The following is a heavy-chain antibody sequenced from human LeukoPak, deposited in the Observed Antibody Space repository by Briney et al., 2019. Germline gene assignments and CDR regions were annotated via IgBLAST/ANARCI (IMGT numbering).Heavy chain of an antibody. V-gene: IGHV4-59*08. Sequence: SSETLSLTCTVSGGSISSYYWSWIRQPPGKGLEWIGYIYYSGSTNYNPSLKSRVTISVDTSKNQFSLKLSSVTAADTAVYYCVRQGSYGDYFFDYWGQGTLVTVSS. CDR2: IYYSGST. CDR1: GGSISSYY. J-gene: IGHJ4*02. D-gene: IGHD4-17*01. CDR3: VRQGSYGDYFFDY.